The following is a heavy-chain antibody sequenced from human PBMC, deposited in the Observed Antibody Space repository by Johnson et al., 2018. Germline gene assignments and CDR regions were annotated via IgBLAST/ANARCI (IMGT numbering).Heavy chain of an antibody. CDR2: ISWNSGSI. CDR3: AKGTGSYYYYYGMDV. Sequence: VQLVESGGGLVNPGGSLRLSCAVSGFTFDDYAMHWVRQAPGKGLEWVSGISWNSGSIGYADSVKGRFTISRDNAKNSLYLQMNSLRAEDTALYSCAKGTGSYYYYYGMDVWGQGTTVTVS. CDR1: GFTFDDYA. J-gene: IGHJ6*02. V-gene: IGHV3-9*01. D-gene: IGHD3/OR15-3a*01.